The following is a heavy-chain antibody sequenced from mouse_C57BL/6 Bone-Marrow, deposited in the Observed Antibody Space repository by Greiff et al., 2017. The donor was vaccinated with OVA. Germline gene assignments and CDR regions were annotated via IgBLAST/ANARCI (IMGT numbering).Heavy chain of an antibody. V-gene: IGHV6-3*01. CDR2: IRLKSDNYAT. D-gene: IGHD2-4*01. CDR1: GFTFSNYW. CDR3: TEDDSPRFAY. J-gene: IGHJ3*01. Sequence: EVQVVESGGGLVQPGGSMKLSCVASGFTFSNYWMNWVRQSPEKGLEWVAQIRLKSDNYATHYAESVKGRFTISRDDSKSSVYLQMNNLRAEDTGIYYCTEDDSPRFAYWGQGTLVTVSA.